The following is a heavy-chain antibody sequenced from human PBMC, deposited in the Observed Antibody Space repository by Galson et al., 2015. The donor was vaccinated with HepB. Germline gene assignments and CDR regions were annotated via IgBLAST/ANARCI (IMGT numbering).Heavy chain of an antibody. CDR1: GYTLTELS. D-gene: IGHD1-26*01. CDR2: FDPEDGET. Sequence: SVKVSCKVSGYTLTELSMHWVRQAPGKGLEWMGGFDPEDGETIYAQKFQGRVTVTEDTSTDTAYMELSSLRSEDTAVYYCATGRYIRIVGAAPYFDYWGQGTLVTVSS. V-gene: IGHV1-24*01. J-gene: IGHJ4*02. CDR3: ATGRYIRIVGAAPYFDY.